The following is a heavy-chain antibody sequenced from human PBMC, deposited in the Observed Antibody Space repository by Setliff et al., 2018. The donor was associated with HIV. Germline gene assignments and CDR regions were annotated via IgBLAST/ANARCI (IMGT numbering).Heavy chain of an antibody. Sequence: SETLSLTCNYSGNSFSGYHWNWIRQPAGKGLEWLGRIYDSGSTKYNPSLKSRVAMSLDTSKNQFSLNLDSVTAADTAVFYCAREAVDDYARYFDYWGQGSLVTVSS. D-gene: IGHD4-17*01. CDR2: IYDSGST. J-gene: IGHJ4*02. CDR1: GNSFSGYH. CDR3: AREAVDDYARYFDY. V-gene: IGHV4-4*07.